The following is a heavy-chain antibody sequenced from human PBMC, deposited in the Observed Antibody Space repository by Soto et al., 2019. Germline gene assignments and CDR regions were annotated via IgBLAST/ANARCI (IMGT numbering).Heavy chain of an antibody. Sequence: ASVEVSCKASGHTFTGYYMHWVRQAPGQGLEWMGWINPNSGGTNYAQKFQGRVTMTRDTSISTAYMELSRLRSDDTAVYYCARGGDIVVVPAAISYYYYGMDVWGQGTTVTVSS. CDR3: ARGGDIVVVPAAISYYYYGMDV. D-gene: IGHD2-2*01. CDR1: GHTFTGYY. V-gene: IGHV1-2*02. J-gene: IGHJ6*02. CDR2: INPNSGGT.